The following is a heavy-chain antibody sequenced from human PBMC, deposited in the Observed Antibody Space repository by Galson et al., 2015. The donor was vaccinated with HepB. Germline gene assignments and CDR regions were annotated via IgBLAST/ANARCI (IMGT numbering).Heavy chain of an antibody. D-gene: IGHD2-2*01. CDR2: ISYDGSNK. Sequence: SLRLSCAASGFTFTSYTMHWVRQAPGMGLEWVAVISYDGSNKYYADSVKGRFTISRDNSKKTLYLQMNSLRAEDTAVYHCAREGDCSSTSCSFYYGMDVWGQGTTVTVSS. V-gene: IGHV3-30-3*01. J-gene: IGHJ6*02. CDR1: GFTFTSYT. CDR3: AREGDCSSTSCSFYYGMDV.